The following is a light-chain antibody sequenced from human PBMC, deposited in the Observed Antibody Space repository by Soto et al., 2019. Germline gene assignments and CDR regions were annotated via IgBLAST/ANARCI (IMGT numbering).Light chain of an antibody. V-gene: IGKV3-11*01. Sequence: EIVLTQYPATLSLSPGERGTLSCMASQSVGRYLAWYQHKPGQPPRLLIYDTSNRAPGTPGRFGGSGSGTDFTLTISSLEPEDFAVYYCVQRSVWPWTVGQGTKVEVK. CDR1: QSVGRY. CDR3: VQRSVWPWT. J-gene: IGKJ1*01. CDR2: DTS.